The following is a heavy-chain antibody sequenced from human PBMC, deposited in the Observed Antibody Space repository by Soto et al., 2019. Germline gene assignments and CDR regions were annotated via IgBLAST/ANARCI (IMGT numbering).Heavy chain of an antibody. V-gene: IGHV4-30-4*01. J-gene: IGHJ5*02. CDR1: GGSISSGDYY. CDR3: ARGGDSGYDSNWFDP. CDR2: IYYSGST. D-gene: IGHD5-12*01. Sequence: PSETLSLTCTVSGGSISSGDYYWSWIRQPPGKGLEWIGYIYYSGSTYYNPSLKSRVTISVDTSKNQFSLKLSSVTAADTAVYYCARGGDSGYDSNWFDPWGQGTLVTVSS.